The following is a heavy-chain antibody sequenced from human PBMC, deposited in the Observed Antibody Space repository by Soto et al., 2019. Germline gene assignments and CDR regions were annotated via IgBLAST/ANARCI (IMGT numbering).Heavy chain of an antibody. J-gene: IGHJ4*02. V-gene: IGHV3-48*02. CDR1: GFTFSSYS. D-gene: IGHD3-10*01. CDR3: ARDHGRFGELFSDY. Sequence: GFLILSFAASGFTFSSYSMNLVRQAPGKGLEWVSYISSSSSTIYYADSVKGRFTISRDNAKNSLYLQMNSLRDEDTAVYYCARDHGRFGELFSDYWGQGTLVTVSS. CDR2: ISSSSSTI.